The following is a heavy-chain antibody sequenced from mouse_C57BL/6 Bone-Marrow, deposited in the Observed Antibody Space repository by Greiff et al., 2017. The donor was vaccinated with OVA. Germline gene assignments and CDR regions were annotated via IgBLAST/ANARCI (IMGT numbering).Heavy chain of an antibody. Sequence: EVQLQESGEGLVKPGGSLKLSCAASGFTFSSYAMSWVRQTPEKRLEWVAYISSGGDYIYYADTVKGRFTISRDNARNTLYLQMSSLKSEDTAMYYCTSYYGNPWYFDVWGTGTTVTVSS. CDR3: TSYYGNPWYFDV. D-gene: IGHD2-1*01. J-gene: IGHJ1*03. CDR1: GFTFSSYA. CDR2: ISSGGDYI. V-gene: IGHV5-9-1*02.